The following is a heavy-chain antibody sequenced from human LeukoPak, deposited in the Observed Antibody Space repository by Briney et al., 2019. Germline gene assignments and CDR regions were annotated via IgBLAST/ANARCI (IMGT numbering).Heavy chain of an antibody. D-gene: IGHD5-12*01. Sequence: GGSLRLSCAASGFTFSNAWMSWVRQAPGKGLEWVGRIKSKTDGGTTDYAAPVKGRFTISRDDSKNTLYLQMNSLKTEDTAVYYCTSRGYSGYGRSFLGDYWGQGTLVTVSS. CDR3: TSRGYSGYGRSFLGDY. CDR1: GFTFSNAW. J-gene: IGHJ4*02. CDR2: IKSKTDGGTT. V-gene: IGHV3-15*01.